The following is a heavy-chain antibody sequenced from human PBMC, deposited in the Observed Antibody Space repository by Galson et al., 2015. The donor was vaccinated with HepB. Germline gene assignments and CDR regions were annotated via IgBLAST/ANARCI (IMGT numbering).Heavy chain of an antibody. CDR1: GFTFSNAW. J-gene: IGHJ6*03. D-gene: IGHD3-10*01. CDR2: IKSKTDGGTT. CDR3: TTDYLSMVRGVIIQLDYYYMDV. Sequence: SLRLSCAASGFTFSNAWMNWVRQAPGKGLEWVGRIKSKTDGGTTDYAAPVKGRFTISRDDSKNTLYLQMNSLKTEDTAVYYCTTDYLSMVRGVIIQLDYYYMDVWGKGTTVTVSS. V-gene: IGHV3-15*07.